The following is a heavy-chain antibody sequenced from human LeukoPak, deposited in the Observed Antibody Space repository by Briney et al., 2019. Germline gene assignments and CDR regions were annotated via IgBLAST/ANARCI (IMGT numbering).Heavy chain of an antibody. J-gene: IGHJ4*02. Sequence: SVKVSCKASGGTFSSYAISWVRQAPGQGLEWMGGIIPIFGTANYAQKLQGRVTMTTDTSTSTAYMELRSLRSDDTAVYYCARDEVAEQWLVRRYWGQGTLVTVSS. V-gene: IGHV1-69*05. CDR1: GGTFSSYA. D-gene: IGHD6-19*01. CDR2: IIPIFGTA. CDR3: ARDEVAEQWLVRRY.